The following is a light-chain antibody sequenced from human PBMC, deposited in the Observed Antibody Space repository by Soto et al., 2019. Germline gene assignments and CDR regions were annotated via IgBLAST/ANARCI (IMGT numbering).Light chain of an antibody. CDR1: SSNIGRST. J-gene: IGLJ1*01. CDR2: DDN. CDR3: GSWDSSLSAYV. Sequence: QSVLTQPPSASGTPGQRVTISCSGSSSNIGRSTVSWYQQLPGTAPKLLIYDDNKRPSGIPDRFSGSKSGTSATLGITGFQTGDEADYYCGSWDSSLSAYVFGTGTKVTVL. V-gene: IGLV1-51*01.